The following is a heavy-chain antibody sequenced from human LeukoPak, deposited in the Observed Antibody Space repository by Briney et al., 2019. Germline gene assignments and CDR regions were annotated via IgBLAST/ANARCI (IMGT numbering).Heavy chain of an antibody. V-gene: IGHV4-39*01. Sequence: SETLSLTCTVSGGSIDSGSYYWDWIRQAPGKGLEWIGTIYHGGSTEYNPSLKSRVAIFVDTSKNQFSLILHSVAAADTAVYYCARRSEFDNTHYHYFDYWGQGALVTVSS. CDR1: GGSIDSGSYY. J-gene: IGHJ4*02. D-gene: IGHD2-15*01. CDR3: ARRSEFDNTHYHYFDY. CDR2: IYHGGST.